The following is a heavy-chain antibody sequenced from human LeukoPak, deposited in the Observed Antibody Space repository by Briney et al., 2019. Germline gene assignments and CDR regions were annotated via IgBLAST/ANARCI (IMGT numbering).Heavy chain of an antibody. Sequence: PSETLSLTCTVSGYSISSGYYWGWIRQPPGKGLEWIRSIYHSGSTYYNPSLKSRVTISVDTSKNQFSLKLSSVTAADTAVYYCARVGGSYKFDYWGQGTLVTVSS. CDR2: IYHSGST. V-gene: IGHV4-38-2*02. J-gene: IGHJ4*02. CDR1: GYSISSGYY. D-gene: IGHD1-26*01. CDR3: ARVGGSYKFDY.